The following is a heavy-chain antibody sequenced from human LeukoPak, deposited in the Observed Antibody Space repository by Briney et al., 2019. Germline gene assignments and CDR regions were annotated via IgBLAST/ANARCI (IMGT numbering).Heavy chain of an antibody. CDR1: GGSISSSSYY. J-gene: IGHJ4*02. D-gene: IGHD2-2*01. V-gene: IGHV4-39*07. CDR2: IYYSGST. CDR3: AREYCSSTSCQIDY. Sequence: SETLSLTCTVSGGSISSSSYYWGWIRQPPGKGLEWIGSIYYSGSTYYNPSLKSRVTISVDTSKNQFSLKLSPVTAADTAVYYCAREYCSSTSCQIDYWGQGTLVTVSS.